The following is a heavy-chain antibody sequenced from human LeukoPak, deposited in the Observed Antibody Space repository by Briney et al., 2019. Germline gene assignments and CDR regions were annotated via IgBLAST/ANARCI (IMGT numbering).Heavy chain of an antibody. CDR2: ISSSGSTI. D-gene: IGHD4-17*01. CDR3: ARNPYGGYLFDY. Sequence: GGSLRLSCAASGFTFSSYEMNWVRQAPGKGLEWVSYISSSGSTIYYADSVKGRFTISRDNAKNSLYLQMNSLRAEDTAVYYCARNPYGGYLFDYWSQGTLVTVSS. V-gene: IGHV3-48*03. J-gene: IGHJ4*02. CDR1: GFTFSSYE.